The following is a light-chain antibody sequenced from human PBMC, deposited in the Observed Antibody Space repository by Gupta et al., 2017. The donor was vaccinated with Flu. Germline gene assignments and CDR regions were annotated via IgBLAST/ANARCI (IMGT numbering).Light chain of an antibody. CDR1: QGISNH. CDR2: TAS. CDR3: QNYYSAPLT. J-gene: IGKJ4*01. V-gene: IGKV1-27*01. Sequence: DIQMTQSPSSLSASVGDRVTITCRASQGISNHLAWYQQKPGKVPEVLIYTASTLKSGVPSRFSGSGSGTDFTLTISSLQPEDFATYYCQNYYSAPLTFGGGTKVEIK.